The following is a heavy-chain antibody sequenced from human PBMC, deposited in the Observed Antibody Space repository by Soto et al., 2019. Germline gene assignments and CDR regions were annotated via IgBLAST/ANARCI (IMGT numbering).Heavy chain of an antibody. V-gene: IGHV4-39*01. Sequence: SETLSLTCTVSGGSISSSSYYWGWIRQPPGKGLEWIGSIYYSGSTYYNPSLKSRVTISVDTSKNQFPLKLSSVTAADTAVYYCARQGTAMVENGIDYWGQGTLVTVSS. CDR3: ARQGTAMVENGIDY. D-gene: IGHD5-18*01. J-gene: IGHJ4*02. CDR1: GGSISSSSYY. CDR2: IYYSGST.